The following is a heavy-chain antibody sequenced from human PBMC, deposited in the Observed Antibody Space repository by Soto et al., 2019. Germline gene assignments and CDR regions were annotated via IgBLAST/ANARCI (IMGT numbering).Heavy chain of an antibody. CDR2: ISGSGGST. Sequence: EVQLLESGGGLVQPGGSLRLSCAASGFTFSSYAMSWVRQAPGKGLEWVSAISGSGGSTYYADSVKGRFTISRDYSKNTLYLQMNSLRAEDTAVYYCAKDLSRLYYYYGMDVWGQGTTVTVSS. CDR3: AKDLSRLYYYYGMDV. J-gene: IGHJ6*02. V-gene: IGHV3-23*01. CDR1: GFTFSSYA. D-gene: IGHD3-16*01.